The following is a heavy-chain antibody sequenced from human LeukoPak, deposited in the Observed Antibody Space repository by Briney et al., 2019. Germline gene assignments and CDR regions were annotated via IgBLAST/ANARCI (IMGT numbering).Heavy chain of an antibody. D-gene: IGHD3-3*01. V-gene: IGHV3-66*01. CDR3: ARAGTYYDVWSRSFGIDV. Sequence: GGSLRLSCAASGFTFSSSYMNWVRQAPGKGLEWVSVIYSGGSTYYADSVKGRFTISRDNSKNTLYLQMNSLRAEDTAVYYCARAGTYYDVWSRSFGIDVWGQGTTVTVSS. J-gene: IGHJ6*02. CDR2: IYSGGST. CDR1: GFTFSSSY.